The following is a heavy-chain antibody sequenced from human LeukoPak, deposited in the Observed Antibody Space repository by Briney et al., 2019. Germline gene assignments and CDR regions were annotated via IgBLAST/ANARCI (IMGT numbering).Heavy chain of an antibody. CDR1: GFTFDDYG. V-gene: IGHV3-20*04. D-gene: IGHD3-10*01. Sequence: PGGSLRLSCAASGFTFDDYGMSWVRQAPGKGLELVSGTNWNGGSTGYADSVKGRFTISRDNAKNSLYLQMNSLRAEDTALYYCARDLGDVSMVRGVMVYFDYWGQGTLVTVSS. J-gene: IGHJ4*02. CDR2: TNWNGGST. CDR3: ARDLGDVSMVRGVMVYFDY.